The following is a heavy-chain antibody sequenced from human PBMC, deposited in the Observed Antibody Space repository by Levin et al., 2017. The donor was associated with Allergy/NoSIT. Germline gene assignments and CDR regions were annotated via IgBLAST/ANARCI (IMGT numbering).Heavy chain of an antibody. CDR1: GFTFSNAW. D-gene: IGHD3-22*01. CDR2: IKSKTDGGTT. Sequence: PGGSLRLSCAASGFTFSNAWMSWVRQAPGKGLEWVGRIKSKTDGGTTDYAAPVKGRFTISRDDSKNTLYLQMNSLKTEDTAVYYCTTVHPIDSSGYYPRDDYWGQGTLVTVSS. V-gene: IGHV3-15*01. CDR3: TTVHPIDSSGYYPRDDY. J-gene: IGHJ4*02.